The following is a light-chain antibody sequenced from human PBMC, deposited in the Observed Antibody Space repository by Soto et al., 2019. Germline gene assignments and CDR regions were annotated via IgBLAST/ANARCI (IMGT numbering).Light chain of an antibody. CDR2: GAS. V-gene: IGKV3-15*01. J-gene: IGKJ4*01. Sequence: EIVMTQSPATLSVSPGERATLSCRASQSVSSNLAWYQQKPGQAPRLLIHGASNTALGIPARFSGSGSGTEFTLTISSLQSEDFAVYYCQQCDSWPLTFGGGTKAEIK. CDR3: QQCDSWPLT. CDR1: QSVSSN.